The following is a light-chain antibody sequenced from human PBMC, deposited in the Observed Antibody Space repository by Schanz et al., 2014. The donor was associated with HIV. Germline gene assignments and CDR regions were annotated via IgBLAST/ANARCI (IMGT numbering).Light chain of an antibody. V-gene: IGLV2-14*01. CDR3: ASYTTTSTYV. CDR2: DVSIR. Sequence: QSVLTQPPSASGSPGQSVTISCTGTNSDVGYYTDVSWYQQHPGKAPKLLLYDVSIRIRPSGVSDRFSGSKSGNTASLTISGLVADDEADYYCASYTTTSTYVFGAGTKVTVL. J-gene: IGLJ1*01. CDR1: NSDVGYYTD.